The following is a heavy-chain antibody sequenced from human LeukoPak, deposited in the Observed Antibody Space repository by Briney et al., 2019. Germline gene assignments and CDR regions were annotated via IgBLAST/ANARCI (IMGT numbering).Heavy chain of an antibody. D-gene: IGHD3-10*01. CDR1: GFTFSSYA. CDR2: ISGSGGST. Sequence: GGSLRLSCAASGFTFSSYAMSWVRQAPGKGLEWVSAISGSGGSTYYADSVKGRFTFSRDNSKNTLYLQMNSLRAEDTAVYYCATDRGGYGSGSYDYWGQGTLVTVSS. CDR3: ATDRGGYGSGSYDY. V-gene: IGHV3-23*01. J-gene: IGHJ4*02.